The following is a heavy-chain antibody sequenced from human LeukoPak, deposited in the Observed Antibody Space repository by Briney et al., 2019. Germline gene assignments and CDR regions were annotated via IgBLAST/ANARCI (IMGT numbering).Heavy chain of an antibody. CDR1: GYSFTRNG. Sequence: ASVKVSCKPSGYSFTRNGISWVRQAPGQGLEWMAWISANSGNTNYAQNFQDRVTLTTDTSTSTAYMELRSLRSDDTAVYYCARDVNYAFDYWGQGTLVTVSP. CDR2: ISANSGNT. J-gene: IGHJ4*02. D-gene: IGHD3-16*01. CDR3: ARDVNYAFDY. V-gene: IGHV1-18*01.